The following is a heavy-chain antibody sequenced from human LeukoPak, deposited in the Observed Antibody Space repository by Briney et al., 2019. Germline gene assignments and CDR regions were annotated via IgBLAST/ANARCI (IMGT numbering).Heavy chain of an antibody. Sequence: PSETLSLTRNVSGDSITSGAFYWAWIRQSPGKGLEWIGNVYYSGSTQYNPSLRGRVSISMDKTKNQFSLNLNSVSVTDTAIYYCARRDYAAWFDPWGQGTLVTVSS. D-gene: IGHD4/OR15-4a*01. CDR1: GDSITSGAFY. V-gene: IGHV4-39*01. J-gene: IGHJ5*02. CDR2: VYYSGST. CDR3: ARRDYAAWFDP.